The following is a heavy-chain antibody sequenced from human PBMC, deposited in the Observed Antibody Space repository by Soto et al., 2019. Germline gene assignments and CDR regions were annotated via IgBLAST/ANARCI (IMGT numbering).Heavy chain of an antibody. CDR1: VGSFSGYS. CDR3: ARAARPREQIVMPPATGDYFDY. CDR2: VNHRGSA. V-gene: IGHV4-34*02. Sequence: QVQLQQWGAGLLKPSETLSLTCALYVGSFSGYSWTWIRQSPGKGLGWIGDVNHRGSAKYNPSLKSRVTHSVDTSKNLFSLKLKSVTAADTALYFCARAARPREQIVMPPATGDYFDYWGLGTLVTVSS. J-gene: IGHJ4*02. D-gene: IGHD2-2*01.